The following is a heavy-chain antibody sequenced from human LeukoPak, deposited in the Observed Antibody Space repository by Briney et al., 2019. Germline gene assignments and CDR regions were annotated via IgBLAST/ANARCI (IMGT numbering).Heavy chain of an antibody. Sequence: PWVSLRLSCAASGFTFSSYAMHWVRHAPGKGLEGVAVISYDGSNKYYTDSVKVRVTISRDNSKNTLYLQMNSLKAKDAAVYYCAKDSTHYRVWDDYDSAGLTYWGQGTLVTVSS. CDR1: GFTFSSYA. D-gene: IGHD3-22*01. CDR3: AKDSTHYRVWDDYDSAGLTY. V-gene: IGHV3-30*04. CDR2: ISYDGSNK. J-gene: IGHJ4*02.